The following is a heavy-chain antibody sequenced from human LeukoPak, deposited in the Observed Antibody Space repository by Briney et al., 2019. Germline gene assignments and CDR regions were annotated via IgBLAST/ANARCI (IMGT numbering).Heavy chain of an antibody. V-gene: IGHV5-51*01. CDR1: GYSFTTYW. Sequence: GESLKISCKGSGYSFTTYWIGRVRQMPGKRLEGMGIIYPGDSDTRYSPSFQGQVTISADKSISTAYLQWSSLKASDAAMYYCARQVAEDGPGSYYLDAFDIWGQGTMVTVSS. CDR3: ARQVAEDGPGSYYLDAFDI. J-gene: IGHJ3*02. CDR2: IYPGDSDT. D-gene: IGHD3-10*01.